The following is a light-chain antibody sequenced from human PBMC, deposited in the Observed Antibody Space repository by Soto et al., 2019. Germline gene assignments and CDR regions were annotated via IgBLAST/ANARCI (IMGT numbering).Light chain of an antibody. J-gene: IGKJ5*01. Sequence: EIVLTHSPATLSLSPWERATLSFSASQSVSSNYLAWYQQKPGQAPRLLIYGASSRATGIPDRFSGSGSETDFTLTISGLQSEDSAVYFCQQYNNWPFSFGQGTRLEIK. CDR2: GAS. CDR3: QQYNNWPFS. CDR1: QSVSSNY. V-gene: IGKV3-20*01.